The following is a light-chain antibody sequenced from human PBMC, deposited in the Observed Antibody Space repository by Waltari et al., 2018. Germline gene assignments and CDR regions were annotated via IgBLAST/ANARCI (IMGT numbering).Light chain of an antibody. CDR3: QEYDSLPVT. CDR2: KAS. CDR1: QSVKNN. V-gene: IGKV1-5*03. J-gene: IGKJ4*01. Sequence: RASQSVKNNLAWYQQAPGKAPKVLIHKASRLESGAPSRFSGSGYGTEFTLTISSLQPDDFATYYCQEYDSLPVTFGGGTKVEI.